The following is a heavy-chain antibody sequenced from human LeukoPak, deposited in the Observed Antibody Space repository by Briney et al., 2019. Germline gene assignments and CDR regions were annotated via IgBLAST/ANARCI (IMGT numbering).Heavy chain of an antibody. CDR1: GYSFTSYW. Sequence: GESLKISCKGSGYSFTSYWIGCVRQMPGKGLEWMGSIYPGDSDTRYSPSFQGQVTISADKSISTAYLQWSSLKASDTAMYYCARSLYSSYYYYGMDVWGQGTTVTVSS. CDR2: IYPGDSDT. D-gene: IGHD4-11*01. CDR3: ARSLYSSYYYYGMDV. J-gene: IGHJ6*02. V-gene: IGHV5-51*01.